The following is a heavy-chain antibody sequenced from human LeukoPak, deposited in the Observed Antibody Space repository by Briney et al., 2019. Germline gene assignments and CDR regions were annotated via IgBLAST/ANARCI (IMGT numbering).Heavy chain of an antibody. J-gene: IGHJ3*02. V-gene: IGHV4-59*01. D-gene: IGHD3-22*01. CDR2: IYDSGST. Sequence: SEALSLTCTVSGGSIGSYYWSWIRQPPGKGLEWIGYIYDSGSTNYNPSLKSRVTISVDTSKNQFSLKLSSVTAADTAVYYCACLTTADAFDIWGQGTMVTVSS. CDR3: ACLTTADAFDI. CDR1: GGSIGSYY.